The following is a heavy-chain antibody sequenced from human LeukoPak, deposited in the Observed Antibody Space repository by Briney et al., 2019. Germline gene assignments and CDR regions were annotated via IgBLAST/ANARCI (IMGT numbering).Heavy chain of an antibody. Sequence: SVTLSLTFTVSGGSISSSSYYWGWIRQPPGKGLEWIGSIYYSGSTYYNPSLKSRVTISVDTSKNQFSLKLSSVTAADTAVYYCARGATDYWGQGTLVTVSS. J-gene: IGHJ4*02. V-gene: IGHV4-39*01. CDR2: IYYSGST. D-gene: IGHD1-26*01. CDR3: ARGATDY. CDR1: GGSISSSSYY.